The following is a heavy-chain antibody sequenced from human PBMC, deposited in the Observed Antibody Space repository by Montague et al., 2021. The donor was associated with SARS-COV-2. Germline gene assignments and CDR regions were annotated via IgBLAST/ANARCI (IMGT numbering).Heavy chain of an antibody. CDR2: IDWDDDK. Sequence: PALVKPTQTLTLTCTFSGFSLSTSGMCVSWIRQPPGKALEWLALIDWDDDKYYSTSLKTRLPISKDTSKNQVVLTMTNMDPVDTATYYCARIRDYDILTGSYSGFDXWGQGTLVTVSS. CDR1: GFSLSTSGMC. D-gene: IGHD3-9*01. CDR3: ARIRDYDILTGSYSGFDX. J-gene: IGHJ4*02. V-gene: IGHV2-70*01.